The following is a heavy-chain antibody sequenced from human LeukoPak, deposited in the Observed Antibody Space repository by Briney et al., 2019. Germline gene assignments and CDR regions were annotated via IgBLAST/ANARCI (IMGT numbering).Heavy chain of an antibody. CDR2: VESDASRT. J-gene: IGHJ6*02. Sequence: GGSLRLSCVASGFTLSDHWMYWVRQGPSRGLAHVSRVESDASRTMYADSVKGRFTISRDDAKNTMYLQMNSLRVEDTAVYYCVKGGHKLDIQTTHYYYGLDVWGQGTTVAVS. CDR1: GFTLSDHW. V-gene: IGHV3-74*03. CDR3: VKGGHKLDIQTTHYYYGLDV. D-gene: IGHD5-12*01.